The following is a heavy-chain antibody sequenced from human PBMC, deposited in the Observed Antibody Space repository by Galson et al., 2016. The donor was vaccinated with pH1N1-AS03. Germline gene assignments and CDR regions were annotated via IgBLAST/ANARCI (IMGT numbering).Heavy chain of an antibody. J-gene: IGHJ6*02. Sequence: SVKVSCKASGYIFTDFYVHWVRQAPGQGLEWMGWINPKNGVTNYAQKFQAWVTMTGDTSISTANMELHGLKSDDPAVYYCARDPRGPCSSATCATTYSFGMDVWGQGTTVIVSS. CDR1: GYIFTDFY. D-gene: IGHD1-26*01. V-gene: IGHV1-2*04. CDR2: INPKNGVT. CDR3: ARDPRGPCSSATCATTYSFGMDV.